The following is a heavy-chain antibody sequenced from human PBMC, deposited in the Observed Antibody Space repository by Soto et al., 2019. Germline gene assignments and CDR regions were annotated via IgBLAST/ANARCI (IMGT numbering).Heavy chain of an antibody. J-gene: IGHJ4*02. D-gene: IGHD3-22*01. Sequence: SETLSLTCTVSGGSISSGDYYWSWIRQPPGKGLEWIGYIYYSGSTYYNPSLKSRVTISVDTSKNQFSLKLSSMTAADTAVYYCARVQLGDYYASSGIGYFDYWGQGTLVTSP. CDR3: ARVQLGDYYASSGIGYFDY. CDR1: GGSISSGDYY. CDR2: IYYSGST. V-gene: IGHV4-30-4*01.